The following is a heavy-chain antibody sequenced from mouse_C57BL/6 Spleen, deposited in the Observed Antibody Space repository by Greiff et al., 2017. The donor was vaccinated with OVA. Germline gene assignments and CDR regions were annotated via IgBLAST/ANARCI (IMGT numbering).Heavy chain of an antibody. CDR2: FYPGSGGI. J-gene: IGHJ3*01. Sequence: QVQLQQSGAELVKPGASVKLSCKASGYTFTEYTIHWVTQRSGQGLEWIGWFYPGSGGIKYNEKFKDKATLTADKSSSTVYMELSSLTSEDSAVEFCSREWGDDDWFAYWGQGTLVTVSA. V-gene: IGHV1-62-2*01. D-gene: IGHD1-3*01. CDR1: GYTFTEYT. CDR3: SREWGDDDWFAY.